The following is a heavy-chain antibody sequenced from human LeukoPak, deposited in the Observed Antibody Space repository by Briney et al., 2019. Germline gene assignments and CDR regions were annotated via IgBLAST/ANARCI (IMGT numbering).Heavy chain of an antibody. Sequence: GGSLRLSCAASGFTFSDYFMSWVRQAPGKGLEWLSYINGRGTYIDYAESLKGRITISRDNAQNSLYLQMNSLRVEDTAVHYCARSGREATEIDYWGQGTLVTVSS. CDR1: GFTFSDYF. CDR3: ARSGREATEIDY. D-gene: IGHD1-1*01. J-gene: IGHJ4*02. CDR2: INGRGTYI. V-gene: IGHV3-11*06.